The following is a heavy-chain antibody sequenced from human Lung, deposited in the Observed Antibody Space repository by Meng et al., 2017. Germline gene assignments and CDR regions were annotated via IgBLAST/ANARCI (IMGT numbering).Heavy chain of an antibody. J-gene: IGHJ4*02. CDR3: VKDYGGYNSIFDY. CDR1: GFTFNSYA. D-gene: IGHD4-23*01. CDR2: VETGHTT. V-gene: IGHV3-23*01. Sequence: GGSLRLSCSASGFTFNSYAMSWVRQPPGKGLEWVSGVETGHTTFYADSVKGRFTLSRNSSQGTLYLQMNSLRAEDTAAYYCVKDYGGYNSIFDYWGQGTLVTVSS.